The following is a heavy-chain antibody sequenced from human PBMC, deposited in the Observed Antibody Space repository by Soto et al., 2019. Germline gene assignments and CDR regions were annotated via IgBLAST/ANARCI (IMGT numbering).Heavy chain of an antibody. CDR3: AKSPNFYCSSYHCYKYYFDY. CDR1: GFTFNTFG. J-gene: IGHJ4*02. V-gene: IGHV3-30*18. Sequence: HPGGSLRLSCAASGFTFNTFGMHWVRQAPGKGLEWVAVISYDGSDKYCSDSVRGRFTISRDNSMNTLYLQMNSLRTEDTAVYYCAKSPNFYCSSYHCYKYYFDYWGQGTLVTVSS. CDR2: ISYDGSDK. D-gene: IGHD2-2*01.